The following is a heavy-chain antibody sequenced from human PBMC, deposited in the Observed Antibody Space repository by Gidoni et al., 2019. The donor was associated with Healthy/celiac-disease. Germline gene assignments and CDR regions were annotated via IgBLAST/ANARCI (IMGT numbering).Heavy chain of an antibody. Sequence: QVTLKESGPVPVQPPETLTLPCTVSGFSLSNARLVVSWIRQRPGKALEWLAHIFSNAENSYSTSLKSRLTISKDTSKSQVVITMTNMDPVDTATYYWARIRPRLLWCGVTHDAFDIWGQGTMVTVSA. CDR2: IFSNAEN. V-gene: IGHV2-26*01. D-gene: IGHD3-10*01. J-gene: IGHJ3*02. CDR1: GFSLSNARLV. CDR3: ARIRPRLLWCGVTHDAFDI.